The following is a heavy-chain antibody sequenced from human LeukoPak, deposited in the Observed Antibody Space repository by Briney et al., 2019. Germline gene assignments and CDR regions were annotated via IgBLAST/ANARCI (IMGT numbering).Heavy chain of an antibody. CDR1: GFTFSSYS. J-gene: IGHJ6*03. V-gene: IGHV3-21*01. CDR3: ARDLGLEGGYYMDV. Sequence: GGSLRLSCAASGFTFSSYSMNWVRQAPGTGLEWVSSISSSSSYIYYADSVNGRFTISRDNAKNSLYLQMNGLRAEDAAVYYCARDLGLEGGYYMDVWGKGTTVTVSS. D-gene: IGHD1-1*01. CDR2: ISSSSSYI.